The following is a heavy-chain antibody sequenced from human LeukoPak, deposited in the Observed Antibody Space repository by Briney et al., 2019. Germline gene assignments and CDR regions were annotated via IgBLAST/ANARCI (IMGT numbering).Heavy chain of an antibody. CDR2: IYYSGST. J-gene: IGHJ5*02. CDR3: ARGLRFVFSGTGWFDP. V-gene: IGHV4-39*01. CDR1: GGSISSSSYY. D-gene: IGHD3-10*01. Sequence: KASETLSLTCTVSGGSISSSSYYWGWIRQPPGKGLEWIGSIYYSGSTYYNPSLKSRVTISVDTSKNQFSLKLSSVTAADTAVYYCARGLRFVFSGTGWFDPWGQGTLVTVSS.